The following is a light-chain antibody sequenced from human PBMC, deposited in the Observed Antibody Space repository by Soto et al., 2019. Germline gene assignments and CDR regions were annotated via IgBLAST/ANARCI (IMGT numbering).Light chain of an antibody. J-gene: IGKJ2*01. Sequence: DIQLTQSPSFLSASVGDRVTITCRASQGISSYLAWHQQKPGKAPKLLIYAASTLQSGVPSRFSGSGSGTEFTLTISSLQPEDFATYYCQQLNSYPPYTFGQGTKLEIK. V-gene: IGKV1-9*01. CDR3: QQLNSYPPYT. CDR2: AAS. CDR1: QGISSY.